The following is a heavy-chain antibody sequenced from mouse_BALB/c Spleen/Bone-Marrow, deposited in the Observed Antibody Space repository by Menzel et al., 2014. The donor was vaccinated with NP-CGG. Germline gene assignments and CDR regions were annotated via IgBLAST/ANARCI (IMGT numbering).Heavy chain of an antibody. J-gene: IGHJ4*01. CDR2: ISSGGSYT. CDR3: ARHDGYYAMDY. CDR1: GFTLSSYA. Sequence: EVQLVESGGGLVKPGGSLKLSCAASGFTLSSYAMSWVRQTPEKRLEWVATISSGGSYTYYPDSVKGRFTISRDNAKNTLYLQMSSLRSEDTAMYYCARHDGYYAMDYWGQGTSVTVSS. D-gene: IGHD2-3*01. V-gene: IGHV5-9-3*01.